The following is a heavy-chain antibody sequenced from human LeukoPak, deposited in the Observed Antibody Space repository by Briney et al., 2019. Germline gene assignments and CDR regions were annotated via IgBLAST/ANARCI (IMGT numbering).Heavy chain of an antibody. J-gene: IGHJ4*02. CDR1: GGSISSYY. D-gene: IGHD6-13*01. Sequence: SETLSLTCTVSGGSISSYYWSWIRQPPGKGLEWIGYIYHSGSTYYNPSLKSRVTISVDRSKNQFSLKLSSVTAADTAVYYCARDPVAAAGIPGDYWGQGTLVTVSS. CDR2: IYHSGST. V-gene: IGHV4-59*12. CDR3: ARDPVAAAGIPGDY.